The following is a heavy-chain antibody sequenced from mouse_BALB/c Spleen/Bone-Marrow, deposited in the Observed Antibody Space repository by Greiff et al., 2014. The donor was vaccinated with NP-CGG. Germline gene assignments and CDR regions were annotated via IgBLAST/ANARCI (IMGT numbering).Heavy chain of an antibody. D-gene: IGHD1-1*01. J-gene: IGHJ2*01. V-gene: IGHV1S16*01. Sequence: ESGAELVKPGASVKLSCKASGYTFTSYWMHWVKLRPGQGFEWIGEINPSNGGANYNERFKRKATLTVDKSSSTAYMQLSSLTSEDSAVYYCATFYYYAGSRGNSWGQGTTLTVSS. CDR2: INPSNGGA. CDR1: GYTFTSYW. CDR3: ATFYYYAGSRGNS.